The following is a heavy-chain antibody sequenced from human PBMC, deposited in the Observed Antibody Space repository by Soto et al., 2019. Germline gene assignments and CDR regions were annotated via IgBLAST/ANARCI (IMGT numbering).Heavy chain of an antibody. Sequence: ASVKVSCKASGYTFTSYAMHWVRQAPGQRLEWMGWINAGNGNTKYSQKFQGRVTITRDTSASTAYMELSSLRSEDTAVYYCAKYYYGSGSYYKGYNWFDPWGQGTLVTVS. CDR1: GYTFTSYA. D-gene: IGHD3-10*01. CDR2: INAGNGNT. CDR3: AKYYYGSGSYYKGYNWFDP. J-gene: IGHJ5*02. V-gene: IGHV1-3*01.